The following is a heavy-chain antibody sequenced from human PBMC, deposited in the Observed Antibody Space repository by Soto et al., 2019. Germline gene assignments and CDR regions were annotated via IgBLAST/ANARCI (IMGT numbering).Heavy chain of an antibody. V-gene: IGHV4-30-4*01. CDR1: GGSISSGDYY. J-gene: IGHJ5*02. Sequence: PSETLSLTCTVSGGSISSGDYYWSWIRQPPGKGLEWIGYIYYSGSTYYNPSLKSRVTISVDTSKNQFSLKLSSVTAADTAVYYCARGLRSSWSVRQSLHWFDPWGQGTLVTVSS. CDR3: ARGLRSSWSVRQSLHWFDP. CDR2: IYYSGST. D-gene: IGHD6-13*01.